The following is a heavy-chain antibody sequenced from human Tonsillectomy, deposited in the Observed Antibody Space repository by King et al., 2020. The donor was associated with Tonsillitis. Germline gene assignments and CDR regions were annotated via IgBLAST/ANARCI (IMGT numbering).Heavy chain of an antibody. CDR2: IYSCGST. D-gene: IGHD5-18*01. CDR3: ASGYSYGFYDY. J-gene: IGHJ4*02. CDR1: GFTVSSNY. V-gene: IGHV3-53*04. Sequence: VQLVESGGGLVQPGGSLRLSCAASGFTVSSNYMSWVRQAPGKGLEWVSVIYSCGSTYYADSVKGRFTISRHNSKNTLYLQMNSLRAEDTAVYYCASGYSYGFYDYWGQGTLVTVSS.